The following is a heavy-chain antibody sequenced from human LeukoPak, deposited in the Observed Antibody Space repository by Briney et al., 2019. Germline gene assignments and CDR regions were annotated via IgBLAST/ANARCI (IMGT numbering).Heavy chain of an antibody. V-gene: IGHV4-38-2*02. CDR3: AREMGVGATTRGGDY. J-gene: IGHJ4*02. CDR1: GGSISSYY. Sequence: PSETLSLTCTVSGGSISSYYWGWIRQPPGKGLEWIGSIYHSGSTYYNPSLKSRVTISVDTSKNQFSLKLSSVTAADTAVYYCAREMGVGATTRGGDYWGQGTLVTVSS. CDR2: IYHSGST. D-gene: IGHD1-26*01.